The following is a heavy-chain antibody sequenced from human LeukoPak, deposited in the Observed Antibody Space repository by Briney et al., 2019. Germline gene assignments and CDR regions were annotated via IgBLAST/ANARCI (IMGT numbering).Heavy chain of an antibody. D-gene: IGHD3-3*01. J-gene: IGHJ4*02. CDR1: GGSISSSSYY. Sequence: PSETLSLTCTVSGGSISSSSYYWGWIRQPPGKGLEWIGSIYYSGSTYYNPSLKSRVTISVDTSKNQFSLKLSSVTAADTAVYYCARSLAENYDFWSGYYGVGFDFNYWGQGTLVTVSS. CDR3: ARSLAENYDFWSGYYGVGFDFNY. CDR2: IYYSGST. V-gene: IGHV4-39*01.